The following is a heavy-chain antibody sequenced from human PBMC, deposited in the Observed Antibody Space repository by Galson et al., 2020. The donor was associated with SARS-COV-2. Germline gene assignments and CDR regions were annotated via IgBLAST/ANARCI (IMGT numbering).Heavy chain of an antibody. V-gene: IGHV3-33*06. J-gene: IGHJ4*02. Sequence: GGSLRLSCAASGFTFSSYGMHWVRQAPGKGLEWVAVIWYDGSNKYYADSVKGRFTISRDNSKNTLYLQMNSLRAEDTAVYYCAKDLGTYRDCTNGVCSLGEQLAPDYWGQGTLVTVSS. D-gene: IGHD2-8*01. CDR3: AKDLGTYRDCTNGVCSLGEQLAPDY. CDR1: GFTFSSYG. CDR2: IWYDGSNK.